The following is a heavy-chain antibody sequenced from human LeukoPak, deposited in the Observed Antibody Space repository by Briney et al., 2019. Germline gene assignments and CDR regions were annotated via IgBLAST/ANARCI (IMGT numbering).Heavy chain of an antibody. CDR2: ISSSSSYM. CDR1: GFTFSSYS. Sequence: GGSLRLSCAASGFTFSSYSMNWVRQAPGKGLEWVSSISSSSSYMYYADSLKGRFTISRDNAKNSLYLQMNSLRAEDTAVFYCAKDGVILAPGIYWYMDVWGRGTTVTVSS. V-gene: IGHV3-21*01. D-gene: IGHD3-16*02. CDR3: AKDGVILAPGIYWYMDV. J-gene: IGHJ6*03.